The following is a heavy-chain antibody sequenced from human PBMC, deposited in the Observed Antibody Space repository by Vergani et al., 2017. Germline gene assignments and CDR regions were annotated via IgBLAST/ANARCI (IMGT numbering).Heavy chain of an antibody. CDR2: IYYSGST. CDR3: ARDDGYSYGYDLDAFDI. CDR1: GGSVSSGSYY. V-gene: IGHV4-61*01. D-gene: IGHD5-18*01. J-gene: IGHJ3*02. Sequence: QVQLQESGPGLVKPSETLSLTCTVSGGSVSSGSYYWSWIRQPPGKGLEWIGYIYYSGSTNYNPSLKSRVTISVDTSKNQFSLKLSSVTAADTAVYYCARDDGYSYGYDLDAFDIWGQGTMVTVSS.